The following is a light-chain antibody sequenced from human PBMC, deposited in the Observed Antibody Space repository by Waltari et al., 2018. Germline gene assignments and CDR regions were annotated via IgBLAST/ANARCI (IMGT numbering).Light chain of an antibody. CDR3: SSYAGSDNFVV. CDR2: EVN. V-gene: IGLV2-8*01. CDR1: SSDVGIYDW. J-gene: IGLJ2*01. Sequence: HSALTQPPSASGSPGQSVTISCTGTSSDVGIYDWVSWYQQHPGKAPKLIIFEVNKWPSWFLDRFSGSKSCNTASLTISGLQPEDEANYYCSSYAGSDNFVVFGGGTKLTVL.